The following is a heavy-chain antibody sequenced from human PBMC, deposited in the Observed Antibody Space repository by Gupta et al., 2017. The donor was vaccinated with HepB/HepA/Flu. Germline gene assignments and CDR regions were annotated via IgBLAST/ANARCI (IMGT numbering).Heavy chain of an antibody. V-gene: IGHV3-48*03. D-gene: IGHD2-15*01. Sequence: EVQLVESGGGLVQPGGSLRLSCAASGFTFSSYEMNWVRQAPGKGLEWVSYISSSGSTIYYADSVKGRFTISRDNAKNSLYLQMNSLRAEDTAVYYCARDRPYCSGGSCYSGDYYYGMDVWGQGTTVTVSS. CDR1: GFTFSSYE. CDR3: ARDRPYCSGGSCYSGDYYYGMDV. J-gene: IGHJ6*02. CDR2: ISSSGSTI.